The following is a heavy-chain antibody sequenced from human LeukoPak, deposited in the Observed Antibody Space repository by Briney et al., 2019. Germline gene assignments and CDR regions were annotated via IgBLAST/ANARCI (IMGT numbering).Heavy chain of an antibody. CDR3: AKDSAMIRGVTPDH. Sequence: GGSLRLSCAASGFTFSSYAMSWVRQAPGKGLEWVSAISGSGGSTYYADSVKGRFTISRDNSKNTLYLQMNSLRAEDTAIYYCAKDSAMIRGVTPDHWGQGTLVTVSS. J-gene: IGHJ4*02. CDR2: ISGSGGST. CDR1: GFTFSSYA. V-gene: IGHV3-23*01. D-gene: IGHD3-10*01.